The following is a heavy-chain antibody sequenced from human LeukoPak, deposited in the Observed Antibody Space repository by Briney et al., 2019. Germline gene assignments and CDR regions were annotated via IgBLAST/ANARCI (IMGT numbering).Heavy chain of an antibody. CDR3: ARDEVTMIGPVIGWFDP. Sequence: SVKVSCKASGGTFSSYAISWVRQAPGQGLEWMGRIIPILGIANYAQKFQGRVTITADKSTSTAYMELSSLRSEDTAVYYCARDEVTMIGPVIGWFDPWGQGTLVTVSS. CDR2: IIPILGIA. CDR1: GGTFSSYA. V-gene: IGHV1-69*04. J-gene: IGHJ5*02. D-gene: IGHD3-22*01.